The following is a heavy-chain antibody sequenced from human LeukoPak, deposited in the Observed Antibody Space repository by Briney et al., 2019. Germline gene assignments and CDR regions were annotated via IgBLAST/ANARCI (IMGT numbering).Heavy chain of an antibody. CDR2: IYSGGST. CDR1: GFTVSSNY. J-gene: IGHJ4*02. CDR3: ARDFGGPKYYFHY. V-gene: IGHV3-66*01. Sequence: PGGSLRLSCAASGFTVSSNYMSWVRQAPGKGLEWVSVIYSGGSTYYADSVKGRFTISRDNSKNTLYLQMNSLRAEDTAVYYCARDFGGPKYYFHYWGQGTLVTVSS. D-gene: IGHD3-10*01.